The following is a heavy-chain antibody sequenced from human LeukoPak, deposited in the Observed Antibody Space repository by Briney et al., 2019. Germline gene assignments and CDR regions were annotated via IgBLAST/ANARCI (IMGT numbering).Heavy chain of an antibody. CDR1: GFTFSSYG. Sequence: GGSLRLPCAASGFTFSSYGMHWVRQAPGKGLEWVAVISYDGSNKYYADSVKGRFTISRDNSKNTLYLQMNSLRAEDTAVYYCAKDLAYGDYVLWYWGQGTLVTVSS. CDR3: AKDLAYGDYVLWY. CDR2: ISYDGSNK. V-gene: IGHV3-30*18. D-gene: IGHD4-17*01. J-gene: IGHJ4*02.